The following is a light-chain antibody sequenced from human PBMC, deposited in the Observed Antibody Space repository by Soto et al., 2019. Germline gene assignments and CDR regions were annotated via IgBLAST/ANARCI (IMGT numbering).Light chain of an antibody. J-gene: IGKJ1*01. Sequence: DLVMTQSPLSLPVTPGEPASISCRSSQSLLHSNGYNYLDWYLQKPGQSPQLLIYLGSNRASGGPDRFSGSASGTDFTLKISRVEAEDVGVYYYMQALQTPRTFGQGTKVEI. CDR1: QSLLHSNGYNY. CDR2: LGS. CDR3: MQALQTPRT. V-gene: IGKV2-28*01.